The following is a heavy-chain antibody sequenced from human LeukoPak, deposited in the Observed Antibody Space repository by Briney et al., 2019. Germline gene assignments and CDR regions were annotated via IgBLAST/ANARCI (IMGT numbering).Heavy chain of an antibody. J-gene: IGHJ4*02. D-gene: IGHD6-19*01. CDR1: GYTFTSYG. V-gene: IGHV1-46*01. CDR2: INPSGGST. CDR3: ARAVAGTYDY. Sequence: ASVKVSCKASGYTFTSYGISWVRQAPGQGLEWMGIINPSGGSTSYAQKFQGRVTMTRDTSTSTVYMELSSLRSEDTAVYYCARAVAGTYDYWGQGTLVTVSS.